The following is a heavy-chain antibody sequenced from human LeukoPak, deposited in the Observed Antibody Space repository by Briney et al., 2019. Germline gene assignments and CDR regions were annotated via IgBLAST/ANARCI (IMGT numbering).Heavy chain of an antibody. CDR3: AKDLSSPNYYYGLDV. CDR1: GITFSSYA. Sequence: GGSLRLSCAASGITFSSYAMSWVRQAPGQGLAWVSSVSGSGVSTFYADSVKGRFTISRDNSKNTLYLQMNSLRAEDTALYYCAKDLSSPNYYYGLDVWGQGTPVTVSS. V-gene: IGHV3-23*01. J-gene: IGHJ6*02. CDR2: VSGSGVST. D-gene: IGHD6-6*01.